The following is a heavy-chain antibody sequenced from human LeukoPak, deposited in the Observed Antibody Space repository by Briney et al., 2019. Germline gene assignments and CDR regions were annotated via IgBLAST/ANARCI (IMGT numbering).Heavy chain of an antibody. J-gene: IGHJ4*02. Sequence: SETLSLTCTVSGGSISSGSYYWSWIRQPAGKGLEWIGRIYTSGSTNYNPSLKSRVTISVDTSKNQFSLKLSSVTAVDTAVYYCARSKWWGEYEYYFDYWGQGTLVTVSS. CDR2: IYTSGST. CDR1: GGSISSGSYY. D-gene: IGHD3-10*01. CDR3: ARSKWWGEYEYYFDY. V-gene: IGHV4-61*02.